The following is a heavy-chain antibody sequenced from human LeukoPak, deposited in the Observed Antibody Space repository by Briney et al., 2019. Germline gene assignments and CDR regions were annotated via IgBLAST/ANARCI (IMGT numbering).Heavy chain of an antibody. D-gene: IGHD5-24*01. V-gene: IGHV1-2*02. CDR3: VRGGHGHTQNDY. CDR2: INPNTGGT. J-gene: IGHJ4*02. Sequence: ASVKVSCKASGYTFTDYHIHWVRQAPGQGLEWMGWINPNTGGTNYAQNFQGRVTMTRDTSITTSYMELSSLLSDDTSLYYCVRGGHGHTQNDYWGQGTLVTVSS. CDR1: GYTFTDYH.